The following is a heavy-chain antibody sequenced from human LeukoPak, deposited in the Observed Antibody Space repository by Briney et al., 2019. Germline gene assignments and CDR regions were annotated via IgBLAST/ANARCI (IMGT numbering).Heavy chain of an antibody. CDR2: INPNSGGT. Sequence: TSVKVSCKASGYTFTGYYMHWVRQAPRQGLEWMGWINPNSGGTNYAQKFQGRATMTRDTSISTAYMELSRLRSDDTAVYYCARVLYYYDSSGPFDYWGQGTLVTVSS. CDR3: ARVLYYYDSSGPFDY. J-gene: IGHJ4*02. V-gene: IGHV1-2*02. CDR1: GYTFTGYY. D-gene: IGHD3-22*01.